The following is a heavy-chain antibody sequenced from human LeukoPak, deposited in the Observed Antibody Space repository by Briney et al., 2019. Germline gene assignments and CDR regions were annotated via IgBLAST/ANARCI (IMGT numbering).Heavy chain of an antibody. V-gene: IGHV3-9*03. J-gene: IGHJ3*02. D-gene: IGHD6-13*01. CDR2: ISWNSGSI. Sequence: GGSLRLSCAASGFTFDDYAMHWVRQAPGKGLVWVSGISWNSGSIGYADSVKGRFTISRDNAKNSLYLQMNSLRAEDMALYYCAKDKGSSWYPYDAFDIWGQGTMVTVSS. CDR1: GFTFDDYA. CDR3: AKDKGSSWYPYDAFDI.